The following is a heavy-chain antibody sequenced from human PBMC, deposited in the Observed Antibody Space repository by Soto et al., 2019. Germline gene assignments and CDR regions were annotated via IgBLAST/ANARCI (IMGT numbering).Heavy chain of an antibody. V-gene: IGHV4-61*08. CDR3: ARRTYSGSSYYFDY. CDR1: GGSISSGDYY. D-gene: IGHD5-12*01. Sequence: SETLSLTCTVSGGSISSGDYYWSWIRQPPGKGLEWIAYIDNSGNTNYNPSLKSRVTISVDASKNQFSLKLSSVTAADTAVYYCARRTYSGSSYYFDYWGQGTQVTVSS. CDR2: IDNSGNT. J-gene: IGHJ4*02.